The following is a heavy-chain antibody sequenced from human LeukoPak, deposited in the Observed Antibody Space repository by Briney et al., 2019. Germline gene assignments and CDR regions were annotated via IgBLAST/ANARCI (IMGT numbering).Heavy chain of an antibody. D-gene: IGHD2-8*02. J-gene: IGHJ4*02. Sequence: PGGTLRLSCAASGFTSGIYAMSWVRQAPGKGLEWVSAFSGGGDSFYADSVRGRFSVSADKSKNILYLQMNSLRAEDTAVYYCASKGCTGGNCKHYFDYWGQGTLVTVAS. CDR1: GFTSGIYA. CDR3: ASKGCTGGNCKHYFDY. CDR2: FSGGGDS. V-gene: IGHV3-23*01.